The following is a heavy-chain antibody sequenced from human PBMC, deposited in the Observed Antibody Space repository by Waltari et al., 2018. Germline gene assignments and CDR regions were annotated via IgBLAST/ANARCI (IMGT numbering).Heavy chain of an antibody. CDR2: IRSKANIYAT. CDR1: GFTFSGSA. CDR3: TRGSSSLPFDP. J-gene: IGHJ5*02. V-gene: IGHV3-73*01. Sequence: EVQLVESGGGLVQPGGSLKLSCAASGFTFSGSAMHWVRQASGKGLEWVGLIRSKANIYATAYAASVKGSFTISRDDSKNTAYLQMNSLKTEDTAVYYCTRGSSSLPFDPWGQGTLVTVSS. D-gene: IGHD6-13*01.